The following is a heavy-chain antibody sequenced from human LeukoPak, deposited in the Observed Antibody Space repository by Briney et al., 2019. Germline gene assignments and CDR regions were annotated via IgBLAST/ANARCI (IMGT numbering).Heavy chain of an antibody. V-gene: IGHV3-23*01. Sequence: GGSLRLSCAASGFTFSSYAMSWVRQAPGKGLEWVSAISGSGGSTYYADSVKGRFTISRDNSKNTLNLQMNGLRAEDTAVYYCARDRGAGYCSGGGCYSAVFDLWGQGTMVTVSS. J-gene: IGHJ3*01. CDR2: ISGSGGST. D-gene: IGHD2-15*01. CDR1: GFTFSSYA. CDR3: ARDRGAGYCSGGGCYSAVFDL.